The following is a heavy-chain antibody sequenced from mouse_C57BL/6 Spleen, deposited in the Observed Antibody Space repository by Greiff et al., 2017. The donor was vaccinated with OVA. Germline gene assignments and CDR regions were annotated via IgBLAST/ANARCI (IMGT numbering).Heavy chain of an antibody. J-gene: IGHJ4*01. V-gene: IGHV1-69*01. CDR1: GYTFTSYW. CDR3: AKFGGYGSSPYYYAMDY. Sequence: VQLQQSGAELVMPGASVKLSCKASGYTFTSYWMHWVKQRPGQGLEWIGEIDPSDSYTNYNQKFKGKSTLTVDKSSSTAYMQLSSLTSEDSAVYYCAKFGGYGSSPYYYAMDYWGQGTSVTVSS. D-gene: IGHD1-1*01. CDR2: IDPSDSYT.